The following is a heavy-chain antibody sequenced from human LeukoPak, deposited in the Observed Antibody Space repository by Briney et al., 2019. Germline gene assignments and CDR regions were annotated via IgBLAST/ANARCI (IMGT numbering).Heavy chain of an antibody. CDR1: GYSFTSYW. J-gene: IGHJ5*02. Sequence: GESLKISFKGSGYSFTSYWIGWVRQMPGKGVEWMGIIYPGDSDARYSPSFQGQVTISADKYNKNAYLQWSSLKASDTAMYYCARTNADDFWSGYYLGWFDPWGQGTLVTVSS. CDR3: ARTNADDFWSGYYLGWFDP. D-gene: IGHD3-3*01. V-gene: IGHV5-51*01. CDR2: IYPGDSDA.